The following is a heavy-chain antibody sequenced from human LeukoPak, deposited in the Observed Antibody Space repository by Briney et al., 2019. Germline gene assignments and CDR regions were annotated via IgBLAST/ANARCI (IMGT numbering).Heavy chain of an antibody. Sequence: SETLSLTCAVSGYSISSGYFWGWIRQPPGKGLEWIGSIFHSGITYYNPSLKSRITISVDTSKNQFSLTLSSVTAADTAVYYCARRISTRRGETCSSTSCYFDYWGQGTLVTVSS. CDR1: GYSISSGYF. CDR2: IFHSGIT. V-gene: IGHV4-38-2*01. J-gene: IGHJ4*02. CDR3: ARRISTRRGETCSSTSCYFDY. D-gene: IGHD2-2*01.